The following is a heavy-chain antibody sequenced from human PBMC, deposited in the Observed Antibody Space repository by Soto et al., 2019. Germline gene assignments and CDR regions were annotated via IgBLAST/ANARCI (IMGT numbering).Heavy chain of an antibody. CDR1: GFTFSSYS. V-gene: IGHV3-48*02. CDR3: ARDFDYYDSSGYYYYYYYGMDV. D-gene: IGHD3-22*01. CDR2: ISSSSSTI. J-gene: IGHJ6*02. Sequence: PGGSLRLSCAASGFTFSSYSMNWVRQAPGKGLEWVSYISSSSSTIYYADSVKGRFTISRDNAKNSLYPQMNSLRDEDTAVYYCARDFDYYDSSGYYYYYYYGMDVWGQGTTVTVSS.